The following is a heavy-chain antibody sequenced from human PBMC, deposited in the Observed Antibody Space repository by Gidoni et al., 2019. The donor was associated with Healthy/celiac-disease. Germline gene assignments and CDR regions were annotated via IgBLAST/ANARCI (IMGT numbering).Heavy chain of an antibody. V-gene: IGHV3-23*04. J-gene: IGHJ4*02. CDR3: AKPLVRIAVAGTPDY. Sequence: EVQLVESGGGLVQPGGSLRLSCAASGFTFSSYARRWVRQSPGKGLEWVSDISGSGGSTYYADSVKGRFTISRDNSKNTLYLQMNSLRAEDTAVYYCAKPLVRIAVAGTPDYWGQGTLVTVSS. D-gene: IGHD6-19*01. CDR1: GFTFSSYA. CDR2: ISGSGGST.